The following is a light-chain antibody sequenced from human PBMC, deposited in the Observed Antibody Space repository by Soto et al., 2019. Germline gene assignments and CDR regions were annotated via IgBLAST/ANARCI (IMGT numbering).Light chain of an antibody. J-gene: IGKJ2*01. CDR3: QQYNNWPPYT. CDR1: QSVSSS. V-gene: IGKV3-15*01. Sequence: EIVMTXSPGTLSVSXXXXXTLSCRASQSVSSSLAWYQQRPGQAPRLLIYGASTRATGVPARFSGSGSGTEFTLTITSLQSEDFAVYYCQQYNNWPPYTFGQGTKLQIK. CDR2: GAS.